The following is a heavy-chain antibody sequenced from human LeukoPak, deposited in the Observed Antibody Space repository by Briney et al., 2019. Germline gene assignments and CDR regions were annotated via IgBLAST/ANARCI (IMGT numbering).Heavy chain of an antibody. V-gene: IGHV5-51*01. D-gene: IGHD3-22*01. CDR3: ARQSKTLTYYYDSSGYYYFDY. CDR1: GYSFTSYW. CDR2: IYTGDSDT. J-gene: IGHJ4*02. Sequence: PGESLKISCKGSGYSFTSYWIGWVRQMPGKGLEWMGIIYTGDSDTRYSPSFQGQVTISADKSISTAYLQWSSLKASDTAMYYCARQSKTLTYYYDSSGYYYFDYWGQGTLVTVSS.